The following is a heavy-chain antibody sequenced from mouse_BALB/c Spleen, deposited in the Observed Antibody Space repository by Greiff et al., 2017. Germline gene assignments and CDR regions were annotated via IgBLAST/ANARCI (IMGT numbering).Heavy chain of an antibody. J-gene: IGHJ3*01. Sequence: VKLMESGPGLVAPSQSLSITCTVSGFSLPSYGVHWVRQPPGKGLEWLGVIWAGGSTNYNSALMSRLSISKDNSKSQVFLKMNSLQTDDTAMYYCANYYRYDWFAYWGQGTLVTVSA. CDR3: ANYYRYDWFAY. CDR1: GFSLPSYG. D-gene: IGHD2-14*01. CDR2: IWAGGST. V-gene: IGHV2-9*02.